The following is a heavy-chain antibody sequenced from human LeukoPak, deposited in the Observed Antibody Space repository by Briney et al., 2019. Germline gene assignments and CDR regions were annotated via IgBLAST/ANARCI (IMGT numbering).Heavy chain of an antibody. V-gene: IGHV3-21*01. CDR2: IFPSSVEI. CDR1: GFTFSDFP. Sequence: GGSLRLSCAASGFTFSDFPMIWVRQAPGKGLEWVSTIFPSSVEIHYADSVKGRFTISRDNAKNSLYLQMNSLRAEDTAVYYCAREGISGGFDIWGQGTMVTVSS. CDR3: AREGISGGFDI. D-gene: IGHD2-8*02. J-gene: IGHJ3*02.